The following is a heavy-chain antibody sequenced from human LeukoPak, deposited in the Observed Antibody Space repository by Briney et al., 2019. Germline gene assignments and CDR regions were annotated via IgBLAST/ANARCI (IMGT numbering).Heavy chain of an antibody. J-gene: IGHJ6*03. CDR1: GGSFSGYY. V-gene: IGHV4-34*01. CDR3: ARGFYYYMDV. Sequence: PSETLSLTCAVYGGSFSGYYWSWIRQPPGKGLEWIGEINHSGGTNYNPSLKSRVTISVDTSKNQFSLKLSSVTAADTAVYYCARGFYYYMDVWGKGTTVTVSS. CDR2: INHSGGT.